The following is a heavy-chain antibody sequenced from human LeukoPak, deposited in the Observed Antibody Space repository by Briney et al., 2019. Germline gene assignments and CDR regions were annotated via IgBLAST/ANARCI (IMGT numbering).Heavy chain of an antibody. CDR1: GFTFSSYA. J-gene: IGHJ4*02. V-gene: IGHV4-34*01. D-gene: IGHD3-22*01. CDR2: INHSGST. CDR3: ARGQPPPSHRGDSSGYYYGY. Sequence: GSLRLSCAASGFTFSSYAMSWIRQPPGKGLEWIGEINHSGSTNYNPSLKSRVTISVDTSKNQFSLKLSSVTAADTAVYYCARGQPPPSHRGDSSGYYYGYWGQGTLVTVSS.